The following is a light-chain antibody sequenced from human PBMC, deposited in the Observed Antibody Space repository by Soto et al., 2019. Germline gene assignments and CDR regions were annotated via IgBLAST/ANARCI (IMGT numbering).Light chain of an antibody. J-gene: IGKJ1*01. Sequence: AIQLTQSPSSLSAYIGDRVTISCRASQGIRNDLGWYQQKPGKAPKLLIYAASSLQSGVPSRFSGSASGTDFTLTISSLQPEDFATYYCLQDYSYPWTFGQGTKVDI. CDR3: LQDYSYPWT. CDR1: QGIRND. CDR2: AAS. V-gene: IGKV1-6*01.